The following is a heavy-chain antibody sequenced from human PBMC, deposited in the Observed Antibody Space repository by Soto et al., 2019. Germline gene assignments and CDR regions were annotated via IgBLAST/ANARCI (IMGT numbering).Heavy chain of an antibody. CDR2: IRSKANSYAT. V-gene: IGHV3-73*01. CDR1: GFTFSGSA. D-gene: IGHD5-12*01. CDR3: TSHLDSGYDRVDAFDI. J-gene: IGHJ3*02. Sequence: GGSLRLSCAASGFTFSGSAMHWVRQASGKGLEWVGRIRSKANSYATAYAASVKGRFTISRDDSKNTAYLQMNSLKTEDTAVYYCTSHLDSGYDRVDAFDIWGQGTMVTVSS.